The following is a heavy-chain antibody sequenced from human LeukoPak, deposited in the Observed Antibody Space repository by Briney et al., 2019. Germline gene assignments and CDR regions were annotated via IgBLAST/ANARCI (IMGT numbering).Heavy chain of an antibody. V-gene: IGHV3-30*04. Sequence: GRSLRLSCAASGFTFSSYAMHWVRQAPGKGLEWVAVISYDGSNKYYADSVKGRFTISRDNSKNTLYLQMNSLRAEDTAVYYCASHPVAGLGYWGQGTLVTVSS. CDR3: ASHPVAGLGY. D-gene: IGHD6-19*01. CDR1: GFTFSSYA. CDR2: ISYDGSNK. J-gene: IGHJ4*02.